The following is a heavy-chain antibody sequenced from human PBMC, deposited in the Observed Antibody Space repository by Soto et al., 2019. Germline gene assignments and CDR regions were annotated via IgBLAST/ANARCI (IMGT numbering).Heavy chain of an antibody. D-gene: IGHD5-12*01. CDR3: AIGYDLGMCY. J-gene: IGHJ4*02. CDR2: LYDSGST. Sequence: QVQLQESGPGLVKPSQTLSLTWTVYGGSISRGGYYWSWIRQHPGKGLEWIGYLYDSGSTYYNPSHKRRVTISVDTSKHQSSQKLSSVTAADTAVNYCAIGYDLGMCYWGQGTPVTVSS. CDR1: GGSISRGGYY. V-gene: IGHV4-31*02.